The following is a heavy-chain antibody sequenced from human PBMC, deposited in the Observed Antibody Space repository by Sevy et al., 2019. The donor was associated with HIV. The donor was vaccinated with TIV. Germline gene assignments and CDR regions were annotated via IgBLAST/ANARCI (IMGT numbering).Heavy chain of an antibody. CDR2: ISYDGSNK. V-gene: IGHV3-30*04. CDR1: GFTFSSYA. D-gene: IGHD4-4*01. CDR3: ARDASWGSDYSNYWEYGWFDP. Sequence: GGSLRLSCAASGFTFSSYAMHWVRQAPGKGLEWVAVISYDGSNKYYADSVKGRFTISRDNSKNTLYLQMNSLRAEDTAVYYCARDASWGSDYSNYWEYGWFDPWGQGTLVTVSS. J-gene: IGHJ5*02.